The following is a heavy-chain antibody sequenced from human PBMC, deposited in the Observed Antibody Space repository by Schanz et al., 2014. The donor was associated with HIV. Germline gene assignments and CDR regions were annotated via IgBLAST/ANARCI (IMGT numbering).Heavy chain of an antibody. J-gene: IGHJ4*02. CDR2: INHSGST. CDR3: ARTPYYFDY. V-gene: IGHV4-34*01. CDR1: GVSFSGYD. Sequence: QVQLHQWGAGLLKPSETLSLTCAVYGVSFSGYDWSWIRQPPGKGLQWIGEINHSGSTNYNPSLKSRVTISVDTSKNQFSLRLNSVTAADTAVYYCARTPYYFDYWGQGTLVTVSS.